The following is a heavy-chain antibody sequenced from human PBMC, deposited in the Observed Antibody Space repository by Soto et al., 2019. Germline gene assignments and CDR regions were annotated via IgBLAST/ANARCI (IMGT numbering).Heavy chain of an antibody. CDR1: GYSVTSSDYY. CDR2: MFYSGLT. Sequence: SETLSLTCSVSGYSVTSSDYYWAWIRQPPGKGLEWIGSMFYSGLTYYNPSLKSRVTLSVDTSKNQFSVRLNSVTAADTAVYYCAPLSVSLSGPYGIHVWGQGTPVTVSS. J-gene: IGHJ6*02. D-gene: IGHD2-15*01. CDR3: APLSVSLSGPYGIHV. V-gene: IGHV4-39*01.